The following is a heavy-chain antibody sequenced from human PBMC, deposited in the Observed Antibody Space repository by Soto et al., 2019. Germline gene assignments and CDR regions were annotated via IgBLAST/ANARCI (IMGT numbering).Heavy chain of an antibody. CDR2: IYQSGST. D-gene: IGHD6-13*01. J-gene: IGHJ4*02. CDR3: ARASATIAAAAIFDY. CDR1: GGAISSSKW. V-gene: IGHV4-4*02. Sequence: QVQLQESGPGLVKPSGTLSLTCAVSGGAISSSKWWSWVRQPPGKGLEWIGEIYQSGSTNYNPSLESRVIMSVDKSRNQFSLKLTSVSAADTAVYYCARASATIAAAAIFDYWGQGTLVTVSS.